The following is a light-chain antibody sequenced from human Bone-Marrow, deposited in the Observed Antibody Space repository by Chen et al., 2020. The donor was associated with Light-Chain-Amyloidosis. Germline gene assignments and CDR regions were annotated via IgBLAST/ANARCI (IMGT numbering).Light chain of an antibody. Sequence: DIQMTQSPSSLSASVGDRVTITCQANQDIDNYLNWYQQKPGKAPNLLIYDASNLETGVPSRFRGRGSETHFTLTISSLQPEDFATYFCQQYDSLPLTFGGGTKIETK. CDR2: DAS. V-gene: IGKV1-33*01. CDR3: QQYDSLPLT. J-gene: IGKJ4*01. CDR1: QDIDNY.